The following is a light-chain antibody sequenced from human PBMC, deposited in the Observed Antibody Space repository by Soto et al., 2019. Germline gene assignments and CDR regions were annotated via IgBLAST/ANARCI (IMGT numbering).Light chain of an antibody. CDR3: QQAKSLPYT. Sequence: DIQMTQSPSSVSGAVGDRVSITCRASQDIDRWLAWYQQRPGKAPKLLIYGGFNLQSGVPSRFSGSGSGTDYTLTISNLQPEDFATYYGQQAKSLPYTFGQGTKLEIK. CDR2: GGF. V-gene: IGKV1-12*01. J-gene: IGKJ2*01. CDR1: QDIDRW.